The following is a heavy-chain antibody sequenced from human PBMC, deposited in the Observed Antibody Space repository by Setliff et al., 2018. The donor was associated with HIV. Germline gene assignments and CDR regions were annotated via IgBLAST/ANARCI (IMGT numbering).Heavy chain of an antibody. J-gene: IGHJ6*03. CDR1: GGSFSGYY. V-gene: IGHV4-34*01. D-gene: IGHD3-10*01. CDR2: INHSGST. CDR3: TRGRDYYGSGSYFNGRANSYYFMDV. Sequence: SETLSLTCAVYGGSFSGYYWSWIRQPPGKGLEWTGEINHSGSTNYNPSLKSRVTISVDTSKNQFSLRLSSVTAADTAVYYCTRGRDYYGSGSYFNGRANSYYFMDVWGKGTTVTVSS.